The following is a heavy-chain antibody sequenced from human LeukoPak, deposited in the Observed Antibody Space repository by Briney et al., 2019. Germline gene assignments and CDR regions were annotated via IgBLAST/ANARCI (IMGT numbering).Heavy chain of an antibody. Sequence: SETLSLTCTVSGGSISSSSYYWGWIRQPPGKGLEWIGSIYYSGSTYYNPSLKSRVTISVDTSKNQFSLKLSSVTAADTAVYYCAREAGYSGGWFDPWGQGTLVTVSS. V-gene: IGHV4-39*07. J-gene: IGHJ5*02. CDR2: IYYSGST. CDR3: AREAGYSGGWFDP. CDR1: GGSISSSSYY. D-gene: IGHD6-19*01.